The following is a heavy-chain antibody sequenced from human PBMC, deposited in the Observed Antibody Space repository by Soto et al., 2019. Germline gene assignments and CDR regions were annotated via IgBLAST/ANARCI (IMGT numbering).Heavy chain of an antibody. V-gene: IGHV3-53*02. J-gene: IGHJ6*02. CDR2: VYSSGTT. D-gene: IGHD5-18*01. CDR3: ARVDTYDYYYSMDV. CDR1: GLAVTSNY. Sequence: EVQLVETAGGLIQPGGSLSLSCAASGLAVTSNYMSWVRQAPGKGLEWVSIVYSSGTTYYADSVKGRFTFSRDKSKNTIYLQMRNLRAEDTAVYYCARVDTYDYYYSMDVWGQGTTVTVSS.